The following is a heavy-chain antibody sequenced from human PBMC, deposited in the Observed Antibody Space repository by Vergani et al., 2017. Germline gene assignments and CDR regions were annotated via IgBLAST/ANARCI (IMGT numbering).Heavy chain of an antibody. J-gene: IGHJ6*03. CDR1: GGPISSGDHC. V-gene: IGHV4-31*11. CDR2: IFYSGTT. D-gene: IGHD6-25*01. CDR3: ARVDTQVPATSHFYYMDV. Sequence: QVQLQESGPGVVKPSQTLSLTCAVPGGPISSGDHCWTWIRQRPGKGLEWIGYIFYSGTTYDNPSLRSRLTISVDTSQNQFSLKLRSVTAADTAGYYCARVDTQVPATSHFYYMDVWGKGTTVVVSS.